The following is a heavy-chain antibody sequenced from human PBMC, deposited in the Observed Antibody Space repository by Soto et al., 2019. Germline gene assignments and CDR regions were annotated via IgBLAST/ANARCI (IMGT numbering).Heavy chain of an antibody. D-gene: IGHD3-10*01. Sequence: SETLSLTCAVYGGSFSGYYWSWIRQPPGKGLEWIGEINHSGSTNYNPSLKSRVTISVDTSKNQFSLKLSSVTAADTAVYYCGRGGPFTMARGVTGYYYYMDVWGKGTTVTVSS. CDR3: GRGGPFTMARGVTGYYYYMDV. V-gene: IGHV4-34*01. CDR1: GGSFSGYY. CDR2: INHSGST. J-gene: IGHJ6*03.